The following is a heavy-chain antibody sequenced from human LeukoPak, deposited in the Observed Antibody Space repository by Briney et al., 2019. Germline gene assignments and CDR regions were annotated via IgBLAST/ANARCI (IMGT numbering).Heavy chain of an antibody. D-gene: IGHD3-3*01. CDR2: ISHEGTHI. V-gene: IGHV3-30*03. Sequence: GESLRLSCAASGFTFSSYGMHWVRQAPGKGLEWVAAISHEGTHIYYADSVKGRFTISRDNSESTLYVQMNSLRAEDTAVYYCGRDLRVAVVRGGPDSWGQGTLVLVSS. CDR3: GRDLRVAVVRGGPDS. J-gene: IGHJ4*02. CDR1: GFTFSSYG.